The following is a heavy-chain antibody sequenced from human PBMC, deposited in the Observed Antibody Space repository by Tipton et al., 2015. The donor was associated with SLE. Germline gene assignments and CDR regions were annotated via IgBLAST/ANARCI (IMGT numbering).Heavy chain of an antibody. CDR1: GFTFNRYC. J-gene: IGHJ4*02. D-gene: IGHD2-21*01. Sequence: SLRLSCAASGFTFNRYCMSWVRQAPGKGLEWVANIKQDGSEKDDVDSVKGRFTISRDNAKNSLYLQMNSLRVEDTAVYYCASSFYCGGDCYPYYFDSWGQGTLVTVSS. CDR2: IKQDGSEK. CDR3: ASSFYCGGDCYPYYFDS. V-gene: IGHV3-7*01.